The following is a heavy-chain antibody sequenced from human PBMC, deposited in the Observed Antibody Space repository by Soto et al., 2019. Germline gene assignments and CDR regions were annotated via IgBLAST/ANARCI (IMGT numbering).Heavy chain of an antibody. CDR3: ARTYYGILTGPLREDAFDI. CDR1: VGSISSCGYY. D-gene: IGHD3-9*01. Sequence: SETLSLTCTVSVGSISSCGYYWSWIRQHPGKGLEWIGYIYYSGSTYYNPSLKSRVTISVDTSKNQFSLKLSSVTAADTAVYYCARTYYGILTGPLREDAFDIWGQGTMVTVSS. CDR2: IYYSGST. J-gene: IGHJ3*02. V-gene: IGHV4-31*03.